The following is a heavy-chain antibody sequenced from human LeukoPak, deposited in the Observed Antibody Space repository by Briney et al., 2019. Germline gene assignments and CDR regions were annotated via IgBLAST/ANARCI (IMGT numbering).Heavy chain of an antibody. V-gene: IGHV1-2*02. J-gene: IGHJ3*02. D-gene: IGHD3-22*01. CDR1: GYSFTDYY. CDR3: ARAGIWDYSDSSGYHNGAFDI. CDR2: IKPNSGGT. Sequence: SSVKVSCKASGYSFTDYYMNWVRQAPGQGPEGMGWIKPNSGGTNYAQKFQGRVTMTRDKSSVTAYMELSRLRSDDTAVYYCARAGIWDYSDSSGYHNGAFDIWGQGTMVTVSS.